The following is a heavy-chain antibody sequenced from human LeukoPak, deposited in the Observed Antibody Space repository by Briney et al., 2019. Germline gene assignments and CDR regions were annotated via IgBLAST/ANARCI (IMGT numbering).Heavy chain of an antibody. CDR2: IIPIFGTT. V-gene: IGHV1-69*05. CDR1: GGTFSSYA. CDR3: ARGPVVVPAATSDYYYYYYMDV. Sequence: SVKVSCKASGGTFSSYAISWVRQAPGQGLEWMGGIIPIFGTTNYAQKFQGRVTITTDESTSTAYMELSSLRSEDTAVYYCARGPVVVPAATSDYYYYYYMDVWGKGTTVTVSS. J-gene: IGHJ6*03. D-gene: IGHD2-2*01.